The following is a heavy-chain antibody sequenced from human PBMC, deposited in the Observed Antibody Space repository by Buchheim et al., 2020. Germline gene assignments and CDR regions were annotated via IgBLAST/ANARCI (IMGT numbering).Heavy chain of an antibody. CDR1: GGSISSSNW. V-gene: IGHV4-4*02. Sequence: QVQLQESGPGLVKPSGTLSLTCAVSGGSISSSNWWSWVRQPPGKGLEWIGEIYHSGSTNYNPSLKSRVTISVDKSKNQFSLKLSSVTAADTAVYYCARDRWEGKGYGDSPYYYYGMDVWGQGTT. J-gene: IGHJ6*02. CDR3: ARDRWEGKGYGDSPYYYYGMDV. D-gene: IGHD4-17*01. CDR2: IYHSGST.